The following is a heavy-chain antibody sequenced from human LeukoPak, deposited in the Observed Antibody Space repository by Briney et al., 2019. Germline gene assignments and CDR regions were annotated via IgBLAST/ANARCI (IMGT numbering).Heavy chain of an antibody. Sequence: ASVKVSCKASGYTFTSYAMHWVRQAPGQRLEWMGWINAGNGNTKYSQKFQGRVTITRDTSASTAYMELSSLRSEGTAVYYCARSVVVVVAATHSGEYFQHWGQGTLVTVSS. V-gene: IGHV1-3*01. CDR1: GYTFTSYA. CDR2: INAGNGNT. D-gene: IGHD2-15*01. J-gene: IGHJ1*01. CDR3: ARSVVVVVAATHSGEYFQH.